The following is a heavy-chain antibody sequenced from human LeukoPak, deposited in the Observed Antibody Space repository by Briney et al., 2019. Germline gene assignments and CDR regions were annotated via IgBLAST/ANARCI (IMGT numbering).Heavy chain of an antibody. Sequence: GGSLRLSCAASGFTFSNYWMNWARQAPGKGLVWVSRIDTDGSTTSYAASVKGRFIISRHNAKNTLYLQMNSLRAEDTAVYYCARGGLEPTDYWGQGTLVTVSS. J-gene: IGHJ4*02. CDR1: GFTFSNYW. D-gene: IGHD1-1*01. CDR3: ARGGLEPTDY. CDR2: IDTDGSTT. V-gene: IGHV3-74*01.